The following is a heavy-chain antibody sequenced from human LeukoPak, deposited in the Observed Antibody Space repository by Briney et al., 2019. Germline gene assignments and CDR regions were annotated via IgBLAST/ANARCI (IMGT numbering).Heavy chain of an antibody. Sequence: CRSLRLSCAASGFTFDDSAMYWVRQAPGKGLEWVSGINWNSGSIGYADSVKGRFTISRDNAKNSLHLQMNSLRIEDTTLYYCAKGLSASGGLDPWGQGTLVTVSS. CDR1: GFTFDDSA. V-gene: IGHV3-9*01. D-gene: IGHD6-19*01. CDR3: AKGLSASGGLDP. J-gene: IGHJ5*02. CDR2: INWNSGSI.